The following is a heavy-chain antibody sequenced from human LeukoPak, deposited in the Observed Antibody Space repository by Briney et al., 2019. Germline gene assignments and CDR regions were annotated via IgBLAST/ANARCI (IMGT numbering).Heavy chain of an antibody. D-gene: IGHD3-3*01. V-gene: IGHV4-30-2*01. J-gene: IGHJ5*02. CDR3: ARGIRFLAFDP. CDR2: IYHSGST. Sequence: PSETLSLTCAVSGGSISSGGYSWSWIRQPPGKGLEWIGYIYHSGSTYYNPSLKSRVTISVDRSKNQFSLKLSSVTAADTAVYYCARGIRFLAFDPWGQGTLVTVSS. CDR1: GGSISSGGYS.